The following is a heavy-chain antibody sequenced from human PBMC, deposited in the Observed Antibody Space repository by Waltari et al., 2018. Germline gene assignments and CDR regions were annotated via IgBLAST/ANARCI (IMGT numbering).Heavy chain of an antibody. V-gene: IGHV3-7*01. CDR3: SLSLNS. Sequence: EVQLVESGGGLVQPGGSLRLSCAASGFTLCNSWMDWVRQAPGKGLECVANIKPDGSESHYVDSVQGRLTVSRDNTQYLLYLQMNTLRVDDTAVYYCSLSLNSWGQGTLVTVSP. CDR1: GFTLCNSW. J-gene: IGHJ4*02. CDR2: IKPDGSES.